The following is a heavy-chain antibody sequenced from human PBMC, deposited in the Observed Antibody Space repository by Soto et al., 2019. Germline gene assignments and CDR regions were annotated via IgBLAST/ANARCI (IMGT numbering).Heavy chain of an antibody. Sequence: QVQLVESGGGVVQPGRSLRLSCAASGFTFSSYGMHWVRQGPGKGLEWVAGIWYDGSNKYYADSVKGRFTISRDNSKNTXYXXMNSLRAEDTAVYYCARDRGCISTSCYRYYYGMDVWGQGTTVTVSS. CDR2: IWYDGSNK. V-gene: IGHV3-33*01. J-gene: IGHJ6*02. D-gene: IGHD2-2*01. CDR3: ARDRGCISTSCYRYYYGMDV. CDR1: GFTFSSYG.